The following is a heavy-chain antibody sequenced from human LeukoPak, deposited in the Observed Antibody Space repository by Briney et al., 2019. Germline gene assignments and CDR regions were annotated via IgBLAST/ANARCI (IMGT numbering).Heavy chain of an antibody. CDR3: AKSTFDDFWSGALDY. D-gene: IGHD3-3*01. J-gene: IGHJ4*02. V-gene: IGHV3-30*18. CDR1: GFTFSSYG. Sequence: PGRSLRLSCAASGFTFSSYGMHWVRQAPGKGLEWVAVISYDGSNKYYAGSVKGRFTISRDNSKNTLYLQMNSLRAEDTAVYYCAKSTFDDFWSGALDYWGQGTLVTVSS. CDR2: ISYDGSNK.